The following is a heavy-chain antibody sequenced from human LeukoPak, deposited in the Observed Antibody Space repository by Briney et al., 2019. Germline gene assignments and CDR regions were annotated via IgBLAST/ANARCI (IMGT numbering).Heavy chain of an antibody. CDR3: ARDREPHDFWSGYHDY. V-gene: IGHV3-48*01. CDR2: ITSSSSTI. D-gene: IGHD3-3*01. Sequence: GGSLRLSCAASGFTFSSYGMSWVRQAPGKGLEWVSYITSSSSTIYYADSVKGRFTISRDNAKNSLYLQMNSLRAEDTAVYYCARDREPHDFWSGYHDYWGQGTLLTVSS. CDR1: GFTFSSYG. J-gene: IGHJ4*02.